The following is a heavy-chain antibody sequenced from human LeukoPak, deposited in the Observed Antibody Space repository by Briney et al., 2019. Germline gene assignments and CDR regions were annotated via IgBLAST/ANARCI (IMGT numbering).Heavy chain of an antibody. CDR1: GFTFSSYG. CDR3: AKDEAPRLRRQEPDS. D-gene: IGHD4-17*01. CDR2: ISYDGSDK. J-gene: IGHJ4*02. Sequence: GGSLRLSCAASGFTFSSYGMHWVRQAPGKGLEWVAVISYDGSDKYYADSVKGRFTISRDNSKNTLSLQVNSLRAEDTAVYYCAKDEAPRLRRQEPDSWGQGTLVTVSS. V-gene: IGHV3-30*18.